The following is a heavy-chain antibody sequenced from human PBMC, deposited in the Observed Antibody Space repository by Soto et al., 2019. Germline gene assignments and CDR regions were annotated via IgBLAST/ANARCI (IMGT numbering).Heavy chain of an antibody. V-gene: IGHV4-31*03. D-gene: IGHD3-3*01. CDR2: IYYSGST. CDR3: ARDQFRDRDFWSGYSGAHYYYYGMDV. Sequence: QVQLQESGPGLVKPSQTLSLTCTVSGGSISSGGYYWSWIRQHPGKGLEWIGYIYYSGSTYYNPSLKSRVTISVDTSKNQFSLKLSSVTAADTAVYYCARDQFRDRDFWSGYSGAHYYYYGMDVW. CDR1: GGSISSGGYY. J-gene: IGHJ6*01.